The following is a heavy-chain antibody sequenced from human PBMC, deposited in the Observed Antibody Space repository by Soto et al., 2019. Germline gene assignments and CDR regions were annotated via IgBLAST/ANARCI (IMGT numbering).Heavy chain of an antibody. CDR3: ARHYYGSGSYLPTFDY. CDR1: NGSISSTTYF. CDR2: ISYSGST. J-gene: IGHJ4*02. Sequence: SETLSLTCTVSNGSISSTTYFWGWIRQPPGKGLEWIGSISYSGSTFYNPSLKSQVTISVETSKNQFSLKLSSMTAADTAVYYCARHYYGSGSYLPTFDYWGQGTLVTVSS. D-gene: IGHD3-10*01. V-gene: IGHV4-39*01.